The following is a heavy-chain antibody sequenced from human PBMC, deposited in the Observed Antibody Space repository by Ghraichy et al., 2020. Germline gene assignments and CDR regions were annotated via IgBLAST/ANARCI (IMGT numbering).Heavy chain of an antibody. J-gene: IGHJ3*02. CDR1: GGSISSYY. Sequence: SETLSLTCTVSGGSISSYYWSWIRQPPGKGLEWIGYIHYSGSTNYNPSLKSRVTISVDTSKNQFSLKLSSVTAADTAVYYCARDNRRFDCSSTSCYSWDAFDIWGQGTMVTVSS. CDR2: IHYSGST. D-gene: IGHD2-2*01. V-gene: IGHV4-59*01. CDR3: ARDNRRFDCSSTSCYSWDAFDI.